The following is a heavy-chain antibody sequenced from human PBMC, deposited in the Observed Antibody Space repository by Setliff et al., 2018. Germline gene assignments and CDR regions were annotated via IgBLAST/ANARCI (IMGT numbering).Heavy chain of an antibody. CDR3: ATLTGDRGVDY. CDR2: IFYIGST. Sequence: KSSETLSLTCTVSGGSISSSSYYWGWIRQPPGKGLEWIGYIFYIGSTNYNPSLKSRVTISVDRSKNQFSLKLSSVTAADTAVYYCATLTGDRGVDYWGQGRLVTVSS. V-gene: IGHV4-61*05. J-gene: IGHJ4*02. D-gene: IGHD7-27*01. CDR1: GGSISSSSYY.